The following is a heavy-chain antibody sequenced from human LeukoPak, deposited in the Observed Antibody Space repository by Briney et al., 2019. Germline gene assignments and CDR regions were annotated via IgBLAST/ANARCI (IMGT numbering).Heavy chain of an antibody. CDR3: AKDVSVGSLRVEVNWFDP. V-gene: IGHV3-23*01. D-gene: IGHD4-23*01. CDR2: ISGSGGST. J-gene: IGHJ5*02. CDR1: GFTFSSYA. Sequence: GGSLRLSCAASGFTFSSYAMSWVRQAPGKGLEWVSAISGSGGSTYYADSVKGRFTISRDNSKNTLCLQMNSLRAEDTAVYYCAKDVSVGSLRVEVNWFDPWGQGTLVTVSS.